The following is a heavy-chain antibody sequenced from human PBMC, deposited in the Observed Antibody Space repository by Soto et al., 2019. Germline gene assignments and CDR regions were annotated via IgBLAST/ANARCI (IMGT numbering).Heavy chain of an antibody. CDR3: VRDGSKSLRDWFDP. J-gene: IGHJ5*02. CDR1: GGSISKFY. V-gene: IGHV4-4*07. CDR2: VYATGTT. Sequence: SETLSLTCHVSGGSISKFYWAWIRKTAGNGLEWMGRVYATGTTDYNPSLRSRVAMSVDISKKTFSLRLRSVTGADSGVYYCVRDGSKSLRDWFDPWGQGILVT.